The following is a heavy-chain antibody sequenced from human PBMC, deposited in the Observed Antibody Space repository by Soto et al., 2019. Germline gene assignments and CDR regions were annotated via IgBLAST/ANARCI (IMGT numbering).Heavy chain of an antibody. D-gene: IGHD3-22*01. J-gene: IGHJ5*02. Sequence: ASVKVSCKASGYTFTSYGLSWVRQAPGQGLEWMGWISAHNGKINSAQKFQGRVTMTTDTSTSTAHMELRSLRSDDTAVYYCARDTYYYGSGGCNLWGQGTLVTVSS. CDR1: GYTFTSYG. CDR3: ARDTYYYGSGGCNL. CDR2: ISAHNGKI. V-gene: IGHV1-18*01.